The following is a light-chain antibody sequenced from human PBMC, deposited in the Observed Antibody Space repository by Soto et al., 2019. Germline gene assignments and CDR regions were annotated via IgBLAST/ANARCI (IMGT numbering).Light chain of an antibody. V-gene: IGKV1-27*01. CDR3: QKYNSAPLT. CDR2: AAS. CDR1: QGISNY. J-gene: IGKJ3*01. Sequence: DIQMTQSPSSLSASVGDRVTITCRARQGISNYLAWYQQKPGQVPKLLIDAASTLQPGVPSRFSGSGSGTDFTLTISSLQPEDVATYYCQKYNSAPLTFGPGTKVVIK.